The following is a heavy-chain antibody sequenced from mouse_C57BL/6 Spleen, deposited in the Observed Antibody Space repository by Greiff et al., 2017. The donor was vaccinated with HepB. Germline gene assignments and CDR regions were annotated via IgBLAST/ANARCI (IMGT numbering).Heavy chain of an antibody. CDR3: ARPDSSGYVSFAY. V-gene: IGHV5-17*01. D-gene: IGHD3-2*02. CDR2: ISSGSSTI. Sequence: EVQLVESGGGLVKPGGSLKLSCAASGFTFSDYGMHWVRQAPEKGLEWVAYISSGSSTIYYADTVKGRFTISRDNAKNTLFLQMTSLRSEDTAMYYCARPDSSGYVSFAYWGQGTLVTVSA. J-gene: IGHJ3*01. CDR1: GFTFSDYG.